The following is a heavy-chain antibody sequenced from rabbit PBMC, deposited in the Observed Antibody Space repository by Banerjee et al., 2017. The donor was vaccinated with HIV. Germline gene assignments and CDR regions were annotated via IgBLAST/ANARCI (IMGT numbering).Heavy chain of an antibody. CDR3: ARSGADNYWAFDL. J-gene: IGHJ4*01. Sequence: QEQLVESGGGLVKPGASLTLTCTVSGIDFSSYYMCWVRQTPGKGLEWIACIYAGSSGNPGYASWAKGRFTFSKTSSTTVTLQMTSLTAADTATYFCARSGADNYWAFDLWGPGTLVTVS. CDR1: GIDFSSYY. D-gene: IGHD4-1*01. V-gene: IGHV1S45*01. CDR2: IYAGSSGNP.